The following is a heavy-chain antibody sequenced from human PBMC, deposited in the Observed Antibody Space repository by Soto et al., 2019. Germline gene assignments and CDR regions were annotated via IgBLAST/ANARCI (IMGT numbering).Heavy chain of an antibody. D-gene: IGHD2-15*01. CDR3: ARGGVVASTSFDY. CDR1: GYNFVSYG. CDR2: VSVYNGNG. Sequence: QVQLVQSGAEVKKPGASVKVSCKASGYNFVSYGISWVRQAPGQGLEWMGWVSVYNGNGNYAEHLQGRDTMTIDTSTSTAYMEVRSLRSDDTAVYYCARGGVVASTSFDYWGQGTLVTVSS. J-gene: IGHJ4*02. V-gene: IGHV1-18*04.